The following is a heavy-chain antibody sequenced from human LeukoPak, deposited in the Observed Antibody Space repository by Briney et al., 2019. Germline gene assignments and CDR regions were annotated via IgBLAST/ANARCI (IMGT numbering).Heavy chain of an antibody. D-gene: IGHD1-26*01. CDR2: INPNSGGT. CDR3: ARDLGGGSYAGYYFDY. CDR1: GYTFTGYY. J-gene: IGHJ4*02. V-gene: IGHV1-2*02. Sequence: GASVKVSCTASGYTFTGYYMHWVRQAPGQGLEWMGWINPNSGGTNYAQKFQGRVTMTRDMSTSTVYMELSSLRSEDTAVYYCARDLGGGSYAGYYFDYWGQGTLVTVSS.